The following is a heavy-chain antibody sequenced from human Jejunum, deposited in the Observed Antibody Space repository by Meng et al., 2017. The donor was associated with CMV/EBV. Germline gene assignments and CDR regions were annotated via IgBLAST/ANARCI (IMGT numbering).Heavy chain of an antibody. Sequence: YNFTSYAMHWVRQAPGQRLEWMGWINAANGNTKYSQKFQGRVTITRDTSATTAYMELSSLRSEDTTIYYCARSSPWGAVTGDYYFDYWGQGTLVTVSS. CDR1: YNFTSYA. J-gene: IGHJ4*02. V-gene: IGHV1-3*01. CDR3: ARSSPWGAVTGDYYFDY. CDR2: INAANGNT. D-gene: IGHD6-19*01.